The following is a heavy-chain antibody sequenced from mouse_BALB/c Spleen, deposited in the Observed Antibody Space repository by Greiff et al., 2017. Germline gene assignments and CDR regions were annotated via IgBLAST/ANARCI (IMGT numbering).Heavy chain of an antibody. V-gene: IGHV3-6*02. Sequence: DVQLQESGPGLVKPSQSLSLTCSVTGYSITSGYYWNWIRQFPGNKLEWMGYISYDGSNNYNPSLKNRISITRDTSKNQFFLKLNSVTTEDTATYYCASNWDVDYAMDYWGQGTSVTVSS. CDR1: GYSITSGYY. D-gene: IGHD4-1*01. J-gene: IGHJ4*01. CDR3: ASNWDVDYAMDY. CDR2: ISYDGSN.